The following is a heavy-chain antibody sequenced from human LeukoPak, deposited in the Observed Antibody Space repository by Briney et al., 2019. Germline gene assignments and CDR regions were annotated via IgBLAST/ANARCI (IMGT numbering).Heavy chain of an antibody. D-gene: IGHD3-22*01. CDR3: ARDGSGYYSDAFDI. V-gene: IGHV1-69*05. CDR2: IIPIVGTA. CDR1: GRTFSSYA. Sequence: SVKVSCKASGRTFSSYAISWVRQAPGQGLEWMGGIIPIVGTANYAQKFQGRVTITTDESTSTAYMELSSLRSEDTAVDYCARDGSGYYSDAFDIWGQGTMVTVSS. J-gene: IGHJ3*02.